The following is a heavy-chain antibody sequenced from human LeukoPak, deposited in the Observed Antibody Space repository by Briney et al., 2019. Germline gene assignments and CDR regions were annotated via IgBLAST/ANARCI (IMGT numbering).Heavy chain of an antibody. CDR1: GFTFSSYG. D-gene: IGHD4-17*01. CDR3: AKGRYGDYVAFDY. J-gene: IGHJ4*02. Sequence: GGSLRLSCAASGFTFSSYGMSWVRQAPGKGLEWVSTVSGPGGSTNYADVVKGRFTISRDNSKNTLYLQMNSLRAEDTAVYYCAKGRYGDYVAFDYWGQGTLVTVSS. CDR2: VSGPGGST. V-gene: IGHV3-23*01.